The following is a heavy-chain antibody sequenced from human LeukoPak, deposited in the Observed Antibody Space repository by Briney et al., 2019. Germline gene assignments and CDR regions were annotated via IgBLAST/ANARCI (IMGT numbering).Heavy chain of an antibody. CDR2: INHSGST. Sequence: SETLSLTCVVHGGSFSGYYWTWIRQPPGKGLEWIGEINHSGSTYYNPSLVSRVTISVDTSTNQLSLRLDSVTAADTAVYYCARGLPGDRWGQGTLVTVSS. J-gene: IGHJ5*02. CDR3: ARGLPGDR. V-gene: IGHV4-34*01. CDR1: GGSFSGYY.